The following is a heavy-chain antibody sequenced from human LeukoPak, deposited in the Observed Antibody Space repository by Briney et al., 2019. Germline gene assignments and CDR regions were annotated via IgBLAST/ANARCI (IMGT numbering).Heavy chain of an antibody. CDR2: ISSSSSTI. D-gene: IGHD2-21*01. V-gene: IGHV3-48*01. J-gene: IGHJ5*02. CDR3: AKDSAALGIGWFDP. Sequence: GGSLRLSCAASGFTFSSYEMNWVRQAPGKGLEWVSYISSSSSTIYYADSVKGRFTISRDNAKNSLYLQMNSLRAEDTAVYYCAKDSAALGIGWFDPWGQGTLVTVSS. CDR1: GFTFSSYE.